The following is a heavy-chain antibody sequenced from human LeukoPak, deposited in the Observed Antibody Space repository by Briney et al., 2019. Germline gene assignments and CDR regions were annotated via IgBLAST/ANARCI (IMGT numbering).Heavy chain of an antibody. D-gene: IGHD2-2*01. CDR1: GYTFTSYG. CDR2: ISAYNGNT. Sequence: ASVKVSCKASGYTFTSYGISWVRQAPGQGLEWMGWISAYNGNTNYAQKLQGRVTMTTDTSMSTAYMELRSLRSDDTAVYYCARGYLSDIVVVPAAFDYWGQGTLVTVSS. CDR3: ARGYLSDIVVVPAAFDY. J-gene: IGHJ4*02. V-gene: IGHV1-18*01.